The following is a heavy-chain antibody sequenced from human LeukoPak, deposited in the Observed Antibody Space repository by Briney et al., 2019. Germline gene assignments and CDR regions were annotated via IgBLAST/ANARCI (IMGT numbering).Heavy chain of an antibody. CDR1: GFTFSSYG. J-gene: IGHJ3*02. Sequence: GRSLRLSCAASGFTFSSYGMHWVRQAPGKGLEWVAVISYDGSNKYYADSVKGRFTISRDNSKNTLCLQMNSLRAEDTAVYYSAKDRGSSGYAFDIWGQGTMVTVSS. D-gene: IGHD3-22*01. CDR3: AKDRGSSGYAFDI. V-gene: IGHV3-30*18. CDR2: ISYDGSNK.